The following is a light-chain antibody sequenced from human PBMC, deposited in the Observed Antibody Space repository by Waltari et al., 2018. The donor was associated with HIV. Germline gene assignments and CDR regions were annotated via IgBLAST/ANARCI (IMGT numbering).Light chain of an antibody. CDR2: EVS. J-gene: IGKJ4*01. CDR3: MQSTQFPFT. CDR1: QTLLNSDSKTY. Sequence: DILLTQSTPSLSVVPGQPASISCKSSQTLLNSDSKTYLYWFLQRAGQPPQLLIYEVSNRCSGVPDRLSGYGSGTDFTLMLSRVQPEDVGTYFCMQSTQFPFTFGRGTKVEI. V-gene: IGKV2D-29*01.